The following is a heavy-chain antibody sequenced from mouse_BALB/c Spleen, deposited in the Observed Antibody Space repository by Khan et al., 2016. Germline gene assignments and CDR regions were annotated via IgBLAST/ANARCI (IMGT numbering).Heavy chain of an antibody. Sequence: EVKLLESGAGLVQPGGSLKLSCTTTGFDFSRYCMSRVLQASGRGLQWIGEINPDNSTLNYTPSLTDQFIIPRDNAKNTLYLRMSLVRTADNALYYCPTSWYLCFDYGGHGTTLTVPS. D-gene: IGHD1-1*02. J-gene: IGHJ2*01. CDR1: GFDFSRYC. CDR3: PTSWYLCFDY. CDR2: INPDNSTL. V-gene: IGHV4-1*02.